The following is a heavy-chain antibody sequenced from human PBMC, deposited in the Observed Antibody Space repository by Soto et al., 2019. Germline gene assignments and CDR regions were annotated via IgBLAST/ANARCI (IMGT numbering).Heavy chain of an antibody. Sequence: EVHLVESGGGLVQPGGSLRLSCATSGFTFSSFEMNWVRQAPGKGLEWVSYISSAGSATFYADSVKGRFTISRDNAKNSLFLQMNSLSAEDTALYYCVGASGVNPVDYWCQGTLVTVSS. CDR1: GFTFSSFE. J-gene: IGHJ4*02. D-gene: IGHD3-10*01. V-gene: IGHV3-48*03. CDR3: VGASGVNPVDY. CDR2: ISSAGSAT.